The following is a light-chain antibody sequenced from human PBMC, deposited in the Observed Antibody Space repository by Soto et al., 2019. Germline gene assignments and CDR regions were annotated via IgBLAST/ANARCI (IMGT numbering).Light chain of an antibody. CDR1: TSNIGGNP. CDR3: ASWDDSLEGVV. J-gene: IGLJ2*01. V-gene: IGLV1-44*01. CDR2: SQN. Sequence: QSVVTQPASASGTPGQRVIISCSGSTSNIGGNPVNWYQQLPGTAPKLLIYSQNARPSGVPDRFSASKSGATASLAINGLQSEDEADYYCASWDDSLEGVVFGGGTKLTVL.